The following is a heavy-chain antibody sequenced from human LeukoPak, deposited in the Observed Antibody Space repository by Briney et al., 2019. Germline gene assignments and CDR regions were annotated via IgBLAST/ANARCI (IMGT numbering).Heavy chain of an antibody. J-gene: IGHJ6*03. D-gene: IGHD3-10*01. Sequence: SETLSLTCTVSGGSISNYYWSWIRQPPGKGLEWIGYIYYSGSTNYNPSLKSRVTISVDTSKNQFSLKLSSVTAADTAVYYCARITDYYGSGSYHPCYMDVWGKGTTVTISS. V-gene: IGHV4-59*01. CDR2: IYYSGST. CDR3: ARITDYYGSGSYHPCYMDV. CDR1: GGSISNYY.